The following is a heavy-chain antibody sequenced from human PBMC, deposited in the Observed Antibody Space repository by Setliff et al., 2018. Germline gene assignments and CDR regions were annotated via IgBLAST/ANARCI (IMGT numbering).Heavy chain of an antibody. J-gene: IGHJ6*03. CDR2: IYYSGTT. CDR1: GGSISSSDFY. D-gene: IGHD3-10*01. Sequence: SETLSLTCTVSGGSISSSDFYWGWVRQPPGKGLEWIGSIYYSGTTYYNPSLKSPVTISIDTSKNQFSLKLSSVTAADTAIYYCARHDARGYYYYMNVWGEGTTVTVSS. CDR3: ARHDARGYYYYMNV. V-gene: IGHV4-39*01.